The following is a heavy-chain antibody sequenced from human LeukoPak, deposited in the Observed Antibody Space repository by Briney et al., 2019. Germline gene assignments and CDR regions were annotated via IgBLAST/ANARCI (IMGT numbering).Heavy chain of an antibody. J-gene: IGHJ4*02. CDR3: ARDPVGNRGNHFDY. CDR1: GFTFSSYG. Sequence: PGGSLRLSCAASGFTFSSYGMHWVRQAPGKGLEWVSSIWSDGSNKYYADSVKGRFTISRDNSRNTLSLQMNSLRAEDTAVYFCARDPVGNRGNHFDYWGQGTVVTVSS. CDR2: IWSDGSNK. D-gene: IGHD1-26*01. V-gene: IGHV3-33*01.